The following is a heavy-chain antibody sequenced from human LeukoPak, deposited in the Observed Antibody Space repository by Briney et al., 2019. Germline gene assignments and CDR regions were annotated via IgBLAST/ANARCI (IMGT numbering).Heavy chain of an antibody. Sequence: ASVKVSCKASGYTFTGYYMHWVRQAPGQGLEWMGWINPNSGGTNYAQKFQGRVTMTRDTSISTAYMELSRLRSDDTAAYYCARDLSPAIAAAGTYWGQGTLVTVSS. V-gene: IGHV1-2*02. D-gene: IGHD6-13*01. CDR3: ARDLSPAIAAAGTY. CDR2: INPNSGGT. CDR1: GYTFTGYY. J-gene: IGHJ4*02.